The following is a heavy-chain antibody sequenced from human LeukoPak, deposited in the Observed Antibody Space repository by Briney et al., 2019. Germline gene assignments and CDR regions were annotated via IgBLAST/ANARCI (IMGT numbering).Heavy chain of an antibody. CDR1: GFSLSTSGVG. Sequence: SGPTLVNPTQTLTLTCTFSGFSLSTSGVGVGWIRQPPGKALEWLALIYWDDDKRYSPSLKSRLTITKDTSKNQVVLTMTNMDPVDTATYYCAHEVKDYYDSSGYYHRYFDYWGQGTLVTVSS. D-gene: IGHD3-22*01. CDR2: IYWDDDK. V-gene: IGHV2-5*02. J-gene: IGHJ4*02. CDR3: AHEVKDYYDSSGYYHRYFDY.